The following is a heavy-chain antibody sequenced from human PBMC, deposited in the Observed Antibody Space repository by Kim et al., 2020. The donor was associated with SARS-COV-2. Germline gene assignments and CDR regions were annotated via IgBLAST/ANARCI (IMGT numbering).Heavy chain of an antibody. J-gene: IGHJ4*02. Sequence: ASVKGRFTFYRDNPKNSLYLKMNSLRAEDTAVYYCARPNMVRGVIFPFDYWGQGTLVTVSS. CDR3: ARPNMVRGVIFPFDY. V-gene: IGHV3-7*03. D-gene: IGHD3-10*01.